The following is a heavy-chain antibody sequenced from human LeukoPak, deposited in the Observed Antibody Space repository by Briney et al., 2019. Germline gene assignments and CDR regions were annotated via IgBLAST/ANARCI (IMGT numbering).Heavy chain of an antibody. CDR1: GYTLTELS. J-gene: IGHJ6*02. CDR3: ATYSGYAYYYGMDV. Sequence: ASVKVSCKVSGYTLTELSMHWVRQAPGKGLEWMGGFDPEDGETIYAQKFQGRVTMTEDTSTDTAYMELSSLRSEDTAVYYCATYSGYAYYYGMDVWGQGTTVTVSS. CDR2: FDPEDGET. V-gene: IGHV1-24*01. D-gene: IGHD5-12*01.